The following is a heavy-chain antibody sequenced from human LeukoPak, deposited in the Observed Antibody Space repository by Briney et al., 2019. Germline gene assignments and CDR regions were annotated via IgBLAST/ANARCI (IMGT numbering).Heavy chain of an antibody. V-gene: IGHV4-59*08. CDR3: ARGAEEQLVPFDY. CDR1: GDSITTHY. Sequence: SETLSLTCTVSGDSITTHYWGWIRQPPGKGLEWIGYVFYTGITNYNPSLKSRVTISIDTSKSQFSLKLSSVTTADTAVYYCARGAEEQLVPFDYWGQGTLVTVSS. CDR2: VFYTGIT. J-gene: IGHJ4*02. D-gene: IGHD6-13*01.